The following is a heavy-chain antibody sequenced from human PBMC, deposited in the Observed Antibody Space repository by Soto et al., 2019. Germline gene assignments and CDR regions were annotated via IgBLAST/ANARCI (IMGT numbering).Heavy chain of an antibody. CDR2: ISAYNGNT. CDR3: ERARKKIAAAGDFDY. CDR1: GYTFTSYG. D-gene: IGHD6-13*01. Sequence: QVQLVQSGAEVKKPGASVKVSCKASGYTFTSYGISWLRQAPGQGLEWMGWISAYNGNTNYAQKLQGRVTMTTDTSSSTAYMELRSLRSDDTAVYYCERARKKIAAAGDFDYWGQGTLVTVSS. J-gene: IGHJ4*02. V-gene: IGHV1-18*01.